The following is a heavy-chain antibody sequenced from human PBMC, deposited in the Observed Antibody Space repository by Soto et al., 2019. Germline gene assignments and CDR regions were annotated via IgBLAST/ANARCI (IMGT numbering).Heavy chain of an antibody. CDR2: FDPEDGET. J-gene: IGHJ6*02. CDR1: GCTLTELS. V-gene: IGHV1-24*01. D-gene: IGHD6-13*01. Sequence: GAAVKVSCKFSGCTLTELSMHCVRQSPGKGLEWMGGFDPEDGETIYAQKFQGRVTMTEDTSTDTAYMELSSLRSEDTAVYYCATRIAAAGIYYYGMDVWGQGTTVTVSS. CDR3: ATRIAAAGIYYYGMDV.